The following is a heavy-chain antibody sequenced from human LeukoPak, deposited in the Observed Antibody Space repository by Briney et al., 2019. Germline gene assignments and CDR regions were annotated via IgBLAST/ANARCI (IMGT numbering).Heavy chain of an antibody. J-gene: IGHJ4*02. CDR3: ARSSYCGGDCYDY. CDR2: IYYSGST. CDR1: GGSISSGGYY. V-gene: IGHV4-31*03. Sequence: PSETLSLTCTVSGGSISSGGYYWSWIRQHPGKGLEWIGYIYYSGSTYYNPSLKSRVTISVDTSKNQFSLKLSSVTAADTAAYYCARSSYCGGDCYDYWGQGTLVTVSS. D-gene: IGHD2-21*01.